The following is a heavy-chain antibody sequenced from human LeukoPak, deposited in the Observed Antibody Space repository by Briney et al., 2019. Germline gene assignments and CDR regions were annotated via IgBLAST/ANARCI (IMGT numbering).Heavy chain of an antibody. CDR1: GGSISSSSYY. D-gene: IGHD4-11*01. CDR3: ASWGTTTVTTSARYYYYMDV. CDR2: IYYSGST. Sequence: SETLCLTCTVSGGSISSSSYYWGWIRQPPGKGLEWIGSIYYSGSTYYNPSLKSRVTISVDTSKNQFSLQLSSVTAADTAVYYCASWGTTTVTTSARYYYYMDVWGKGTTVTVSS. J-gene: IGHJ6*03. V-gene: IGHV4-39*01.